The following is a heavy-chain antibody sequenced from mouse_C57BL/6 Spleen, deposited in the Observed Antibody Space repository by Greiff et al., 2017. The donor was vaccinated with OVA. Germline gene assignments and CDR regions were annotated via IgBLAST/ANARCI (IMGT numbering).Heavy chain of an antibody. CDR3: AYYYGSSWYFDV. J-gene: IGHJ1*03. CDR1: GYTFTSYW. V-gene: IGHV1-55*01. D-gene: IGHD1-1*01. Sequence: QVQLQQSGAELVKPGASVKMSCKASGYTFTSYWITWVKQRPGQGLEWIGDIYPGSGSTNYNEKFKSKATLTVDTSSSTAYMQLSSLTSEDSAVYYCAYYYGSSWYFDVWGTGTTVTVSS. CDR2: IYPGSGST.